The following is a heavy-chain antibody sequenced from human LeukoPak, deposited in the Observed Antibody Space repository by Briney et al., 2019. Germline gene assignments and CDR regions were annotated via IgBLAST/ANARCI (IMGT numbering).Heavy chain of an antibody. D-gene: IGHD3-9*01. Sequence: GGSLRLSCAASGFSFSTHWMSWVRQAPGKGLEWGANIKQDGSERYYVDSVKGRFTISRDNAKNSLYLQMNSLRAEDTAVYYCATSVTGNLYYFDYWGQETLVTVSS. CDR2: IKQDGSER. V-gene: IGHV3-7*01. CDR1: GFSFSTHW. J-gene: IGHJ4*02. CDR3: ATSVTGNLYYFDY.